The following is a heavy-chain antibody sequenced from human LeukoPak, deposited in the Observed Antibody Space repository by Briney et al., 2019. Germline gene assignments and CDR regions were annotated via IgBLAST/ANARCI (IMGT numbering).Heavy chain of an antibody. CDR3: AKGTYYMDV. V-gene: IGHV3-48*03. Sequence: GGSLRLSCAASGFTFSSYEMNWVRQAPGKGLEWVSYISSSGSTIYYADSVKGRFTISRDNSKNTLYLQMNSLRAEDTAVYYCAKGTYYMDVWGKGTTVTISS. CDR1: GFTFSSYE. J-gene: IGHJ6*03. CDR2: ISSSGSTI.